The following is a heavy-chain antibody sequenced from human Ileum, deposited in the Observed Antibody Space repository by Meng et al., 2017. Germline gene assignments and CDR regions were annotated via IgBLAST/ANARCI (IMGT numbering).Heavy chain of an antibody. V-gene: IGHV4-61*01. CDR2: AST. CDR1: GASVTTSHYQ. Sequence: QVQLQESGPGLVRPSETLSLICTVSGASVTTSHYQWGWIRQPPGKGLEWIGYASTNYNPSLKSRLTISLDTSKNQVSLKLTSVTAADTAVYYCPRDHWGSLDYWGQRILVTASS. D-gene: IGHD7-27*01. J-gene: IGHJ4*02. CDR3: PRDHWGSLDY.